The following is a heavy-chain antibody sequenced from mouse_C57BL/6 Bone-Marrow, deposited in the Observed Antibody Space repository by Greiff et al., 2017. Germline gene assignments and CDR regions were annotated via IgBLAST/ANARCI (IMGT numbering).Heavy chain of an antibody. D-gene: IGHD2-12*01. J-gene: IGHJ2*01. V-gene: IGHV1-47*01. CDR2: FHPYNDDT. Sequence: QVQLQQSGAELVKPGASVKMSCKASGYTFTTYPIEWMKQKHGQSLAWIGNFHPYNDDTKYNEKFKGKATLTVEKSSSTVYLELSRLTSADSAVYYGATVDNYGRSDFDYWGQGTTLTVSS. CDR1: GYTFTTYP. CDR3: ATVDNYGRSDFDY.